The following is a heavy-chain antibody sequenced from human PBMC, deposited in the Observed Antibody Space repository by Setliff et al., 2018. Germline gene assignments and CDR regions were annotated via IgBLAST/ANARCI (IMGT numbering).Heavy chain of an antibody. Sequence: GASVKVSCKASGYTFTGYYLHWVRQAPGQGLEWMGIIDPSADYTNYAQKFQGRVTMTKDTSTTTVYMELSSLRSEDTAVYYSARAPLESGYYYGQGHYFDNWGQGTLVTVSS. D-gene: IGHD5-18*01. CDR1: GYTFTGYY. CDR2: IDPSADYT. V-gene: IGHV1-46*01. J-gene: IGHJ4*02. CDR3: ARAPLESGYYYGQGHYFDN.